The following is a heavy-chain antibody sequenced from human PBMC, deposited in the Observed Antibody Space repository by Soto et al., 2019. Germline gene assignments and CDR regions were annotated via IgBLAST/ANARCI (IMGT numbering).Heavy chain of an antibody. Sequence: TSETLSLTCTVSGGSISSGDYYWSWIRQPPGKGLEWIGYIYYSGSTYYNPSLKSRVTISVDTSKNQFSLKLSSVTAADTAVYYCARDLDDYGDYGEFDYWGQGTLVTVSS. CDR3: ARDLDDYGDYGEFDY. V-gene: IGHV4-30-4*01. D-gene: IGHD4-17*01. J-gene: IGHJ4*02. CDR1: GGSISSGDYY. CDR2: IYYSGST.